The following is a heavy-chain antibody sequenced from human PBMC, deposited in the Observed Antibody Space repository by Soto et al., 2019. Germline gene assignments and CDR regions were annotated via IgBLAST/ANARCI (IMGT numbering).Heavy chain of an antibody. CDR2: IFSNDEK. CDR1: GFSLSNARMG. J-gene: IGHJ5*02. V-gene: IGHV2-26*01. Sequence: QVTLKESGPVLVKPTETLTLTCTDSGFSLSNARMGVSWIRQPPGKALEWLAHIFSNDEKSYSTSLKSRLTISKDTSKSQVVLTMTNMDPVDTATYYCARIPAIVVVPAAIPWFDPWGQGTLVTVSS. D-gene: IGHD2-2*02. CDR3: ARIPAIVVVPAAIPWFDP.